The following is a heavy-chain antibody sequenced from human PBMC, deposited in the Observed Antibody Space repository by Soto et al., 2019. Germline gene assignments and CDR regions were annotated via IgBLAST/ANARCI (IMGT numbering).Heavy chain of an antibody. D-gene: IGHD4-4*01. Sequence: EVQLVESGGGLVQPGGSLRLSCAASGFTFSNYWMSWVRQAPGKGLEWVANIKQDGSEKYYVDSVKGRFTISRDNAKSSLYLQMNSLRAEDTAVYCCAASKDYNIPYFDYWGQGTLVTVSS. J-gene: IGHJ4*02. V-gene: IGHV3-7*03. CDR3: AASKDYNIPYFDY. CDR1: GFTFSNYW. CDR2: IKQDGSEK.